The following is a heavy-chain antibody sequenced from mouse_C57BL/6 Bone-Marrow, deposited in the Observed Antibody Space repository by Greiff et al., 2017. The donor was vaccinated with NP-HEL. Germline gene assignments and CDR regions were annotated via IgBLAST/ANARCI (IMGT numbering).Heavy chain of an antibody. CDR2: FYPGSGSI. CDR3: ARHETSHYDYQPAWFAY. CDR1: GYTFTEYT. D-gene: IGHD2-4*01. J-gene: IGHJ3*01. Sequence: QVQLKQSGAELVKPGASVKLSCKASGYTFTEYTIHWVKQRSGQGLEWIGWFYPGSGSIKYNEKFKDKATLTADKSSSTVYMELSRLTSEDSAVYFCARHETSHYDYQPAWFAYWGQGTLVTVSA. V-gene: IGHV1-62-2*01.